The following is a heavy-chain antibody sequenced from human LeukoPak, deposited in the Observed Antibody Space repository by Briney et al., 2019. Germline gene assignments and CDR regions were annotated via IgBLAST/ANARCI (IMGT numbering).Heavy chain of an antibody. V-gene: IGHV4-34*01. D-gene: IGHD3-10*01. J-gene: IGHJ4*02. Sequence: PSETLSLTCAVYGGSFSGYYWSWIRQPPGKGLEWIGEINHSGSTNYNPSLKSRVTISVDTSKNQFSLKLSSVTAADTAVYYCARGPRWFGNWGQGTLVTVSS. CDR1: GGSFSGYY. CDR2: INHSGST. CDR3: ARGPRWFGN.